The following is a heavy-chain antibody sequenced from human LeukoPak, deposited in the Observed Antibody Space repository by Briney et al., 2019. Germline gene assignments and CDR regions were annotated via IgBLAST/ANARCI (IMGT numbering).Heavy chain of an antibody. J-gene: IGHJ4*02. D-gene: IGHD2-15*01. V-gene: IGHV3-48*03. Sequence: PGGPLRLSCAASGFTFSSYEMNWVRQAPGKGLEWVSYISSSGSTIYYADSVKGRFTISRDNAKNSLYLQMNSLRAEDTAVYYCARETSGSRIDFWGQGTLVTVSS. CDR3: ARETSGSRIDF. CDR2: ISSSGSTI. CDR1: GFTFSSYE.